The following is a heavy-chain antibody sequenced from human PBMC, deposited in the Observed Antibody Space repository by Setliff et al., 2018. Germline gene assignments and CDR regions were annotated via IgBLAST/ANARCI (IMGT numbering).Heavy chain of an antibody. Sequence: SVKVSCKASGATFSSHGISWVRQATGQGLEWMGGTIPMFGTTEYAQKFQGRLTIITDESTNTAFMQLSSLRSDDTAVYYCVREGVDSRSSTDYRYYMDVWGKGTTVTVSS. CDR2: TIPMFGTT. CDR1: GATFSSHG. V-gene: IGHV1-69*05. CDR3: VREGVDSRSSTDYRYYMDV. J-gene: IGHJ6*03. D-gene: IGHD3-22*01.